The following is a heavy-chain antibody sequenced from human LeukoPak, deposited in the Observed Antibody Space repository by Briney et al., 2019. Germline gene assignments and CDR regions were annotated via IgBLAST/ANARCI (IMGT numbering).Heavy chain of an antibody. J-gene: IGHJ5*02. Sequence: ASVKLSCKAFGYTFTGYWMHCVRQDTGQGPEWMVLISPSGGSTIYAQKFKGRVTLTRDMSTSTDYLELSSLRSEDTAVYYCARDNSVRDEAWWFNPWGQGTLVTVSS. CDR1: GYTFTGYW. V-gene: IGHV1-46*01. CDR3: ARDNSVRDEAWWFNP. D-gene: IGHD5-24*01. CDR2: ISPSGGST.